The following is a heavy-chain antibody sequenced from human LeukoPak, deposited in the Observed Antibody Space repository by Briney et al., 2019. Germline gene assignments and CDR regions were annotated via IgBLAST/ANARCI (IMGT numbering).Heavy chain of an antibody. D-gene: IGHD6-6*01. CDR2: INHSGST. CDR3: ARDPASGWFDP. CDR1: GGSFSGYY. J-gene: IGHJ5*02. V-gene: IGHV4-34*01. Sequence: SETLSLTCAVYGGSFSGYYWSWIRQPPGKGLEWIGEINHSGSTNYNPSLKSRVTISVDTSKNQFSLKLSSVTAADTAVYYCARDPASGWFDPWGQGTLVTVSS.